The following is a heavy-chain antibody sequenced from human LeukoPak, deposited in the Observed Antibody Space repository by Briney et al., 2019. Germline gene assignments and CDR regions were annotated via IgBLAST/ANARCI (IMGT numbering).Heavy chain of an antibody. CDR3: ARGNESIYSEILG. Sequence: GGSLRLSCAASGFTFSNYAMNWVRQAPGKGLEWVSVISSSGGTTNYADSVKGRFTVSRDNSKNTLYLQLNSLRAEDTAVYYCARGNESIYSEILGWGQGTLVTVSS. CDR2: ISSSGGTT. J-gene: IGHJ4*02. D-gene: IGHD2-21*01. CDR1: GFTFSNYA. V-gene: IGHV3-23*01.